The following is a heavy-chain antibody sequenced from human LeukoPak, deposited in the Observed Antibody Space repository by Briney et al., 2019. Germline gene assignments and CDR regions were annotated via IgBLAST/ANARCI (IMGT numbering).Heavy chain of an antibody. V-gene: IGHV4-34*01. CDR2: INHSGST. D-gene: IGHD1-26*01. CDR1: GGSFSGYY. Sequence: SETLSLTCAVYGGSFSGYYWSWIRQPPGKELEWIGEINHSGSTNYNPSLKSRVTISVDTSKNQFSLKLSSVTAADTAVYYCASYSGSYRVFDYWGQGTLVTVSS. CDR3: ASYSGSYRVFDY. J-gene: IGHJ4*02.